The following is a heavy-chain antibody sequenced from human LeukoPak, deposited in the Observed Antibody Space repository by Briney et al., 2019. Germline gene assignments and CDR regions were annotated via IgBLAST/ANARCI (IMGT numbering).Heavy chain of an antibody. CDR2: INGDGAKT. D-gene: IGHD4-11*01. V-gene: IGHV3-23*01. J-gene: IGHJ4*02. Sequence: GGSLRLSCAASGFTFSTFGMSWARQAPGKGLEWVSAINGDGAKTYYADSVKGRFTISRDNSRNTLHLQMNSLRVDDTAVYYCTKMVHSNLNDWGQGTLVTVAS. CDR3: TKMVHSNLND. CDR1: GFTFSTFG.